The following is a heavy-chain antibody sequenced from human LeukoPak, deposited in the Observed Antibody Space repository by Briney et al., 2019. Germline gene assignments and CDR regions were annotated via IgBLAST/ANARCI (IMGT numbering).Heavy chain of an antibody. V-gene: IGHV3-23*01. CDR2: ISASGGTT. D-gene: IGHD2-2*01. J-gene: IGHJ5*02. Sequence: GGSLRLSCAASGFTFGNHGMHWVRQAPGKGLEWVSAISASGGTTYYADSVKGRFTISRDNSKNTLYMQMSSLRAEDTAVYYCAKEPREYCSSTSCPNWIDPWGQGTLVTVSS. CDR1: GFTFGNHG. CDR3: AKEPREYCSSTSCPNWIDP.